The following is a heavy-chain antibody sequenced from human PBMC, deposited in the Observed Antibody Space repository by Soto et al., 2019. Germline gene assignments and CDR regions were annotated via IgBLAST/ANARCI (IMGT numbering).Heavy chain of an antibody. Sequence: QVQLVESGGGVVQPGRSLRLSCAASGFTFSSYAMHWVRQAPGKGLEWVAVISYDGSNKYYADSVKGRFTISRDNSKKTVYLQMNTLRAEDTAVYYCARPLNAGGLRLGELRYWGQGTLVTVSS. CDR3: ARPLNAGGLRLGELRY. CDR1: GFTFSSYA. J-gene: IGHJ4*02. CDR2: ISYDGSNK. V-gene: IGHV3-30-3*01. D-gene: IGHD3-16*01.